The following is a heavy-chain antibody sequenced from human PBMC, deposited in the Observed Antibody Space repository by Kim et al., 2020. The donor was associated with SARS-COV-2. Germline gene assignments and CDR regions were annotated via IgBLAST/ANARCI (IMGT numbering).Heavy chain of an antibody. J-gene: IGHJ4*02. V-gene: IGHV3-43*01. CDR1: GFTFDDYT. CDR2: ISWDGGST. Sequence: GGSLRLSCAASGFTFDDYTMHWVRQAPGKGLEWVSLISWDGGSTYYVDSVKGRFTISRDNSKNSLYLQMNSLRTEDTALYYCLRDGFDYWGQGTLVTVSS. CDR3: LRDGFDY.